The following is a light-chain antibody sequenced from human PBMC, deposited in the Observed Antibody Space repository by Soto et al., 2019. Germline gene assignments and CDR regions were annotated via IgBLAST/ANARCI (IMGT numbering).Light chain of an antibody. J-gene: IGKJ1*01. CDR2: DAS. CDR3: QGYSDSSWT. V-gene: IGKV1-5*01. Sequence: DIQMTQSPSTLSLSVVSGVTITCRASQSIDNKLAWYQRKPGKAPKLLIYDASTLESGVPSTFDGSGFGTEFTLTISSLQPDDFATYYCQGYSDSSWTFGQGTKVDIK. CDR1: QSIDNK.